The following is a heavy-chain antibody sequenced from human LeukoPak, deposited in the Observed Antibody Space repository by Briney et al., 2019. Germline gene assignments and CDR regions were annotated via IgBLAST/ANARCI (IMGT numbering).Heavy chain of an antibody. Sequence: PSETLSLTCAVYGGSFSGYYWSWIRQPPGKGLEWIGEINHSGSTNYNPSLKSRVTISVDTSKNQFSLKLSSVTAADTAVYYCARDTAMVHYYYYGMDVWGQGTTVTVSS. CDR1: GGSFSGYY. D-gene: IGHD5-18*01. CDR2: INHSGST. J-gene: IGHJ6*02. V-gene: IGHV4-34*01. CDR3: ARDTAMVHYYYYGMDV.